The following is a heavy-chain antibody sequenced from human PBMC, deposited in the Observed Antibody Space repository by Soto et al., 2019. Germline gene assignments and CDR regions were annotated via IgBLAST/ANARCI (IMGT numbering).Heavy chain of an antibody. CDR3: AKDSPSYYDFWSGYPSPDY. CDR1: GFTFSSYA. V-gene: IGHV3-23*01. D-gene: IGHD3-3*01. CDR2: ISGSGGST. J-gene: IGHJ4*02. Sequence: PGGSLRLSCAASGFTFSSYAMSWVRQAPGKGLEWVSAISGSGGSTYYADSVKGRFTISRDNSKNTLYLQMNSLRAEDTAVYYCAKDSPSYYDFWSGYPSPDYWGQGTLVTVSS.